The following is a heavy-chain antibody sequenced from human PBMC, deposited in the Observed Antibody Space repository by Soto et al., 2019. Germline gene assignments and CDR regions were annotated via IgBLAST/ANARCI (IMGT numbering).Heavy chain of an antibody. CDR2: IWYHGIDK. V-gene: IGHV3-33*01. CDR1: GFTFSRQG. Sequence: QVQLVESGGGVVQPERSLRLSCAASGFTFSRQGMHWVRQAPGRGLEWVAVIWYHGIDKYYADSVKGRFTISRDNSKNTVYPQMNSLRGEDTAVYYCTTGFIGSGTGGNCPLGYWGQGTLVTVSS. CDR3: TTGFIGSGTGGNCPLGY. J-gene: IGHJ4*02. D-gene: IGHD2-15*01.